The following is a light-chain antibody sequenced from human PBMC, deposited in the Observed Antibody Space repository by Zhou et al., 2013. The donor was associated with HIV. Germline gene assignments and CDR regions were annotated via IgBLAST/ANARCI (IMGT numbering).Light chain of an antibody. J-gene: IGKJ2*01. Sequence: IHLTQSPSSLSPSIGDRVTITCRASQGISRALAWYQQKPEKPPKVLIYDASSLKSGVPSRFSGSGSGTDFTLTISSLQPEDFAVYSCQQYADSQMYTFGQGTKLEIK. V-gene: IGKV1-13*02. CDR2: DAS. CDR3: QQYADSQMYT. CDR1: QGISRA.